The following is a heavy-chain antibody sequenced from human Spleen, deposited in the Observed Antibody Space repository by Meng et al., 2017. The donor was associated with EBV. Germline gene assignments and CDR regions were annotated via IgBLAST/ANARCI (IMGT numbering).Heavy chain of an antibody. Sequence: AHRVHYGVEVREPGASVTVSCKASGYAFITYIMHGVRQAPFLRLEWMEWINTDNGYTKFSQNFQGRVTMTRNTSTSTVYMELLRMRYDNTAVYYCARNTDYDGNYGYIDLWGRGTLVTVSS. CDR2: INTDNGYT. CDR3: ARNTDYDGNYGYIDL. J-gene: IGHJ2*01. D-gene: IGHD4-23*01. CDR1: GYAFITYI. V-gene: IGHV1-3*04.